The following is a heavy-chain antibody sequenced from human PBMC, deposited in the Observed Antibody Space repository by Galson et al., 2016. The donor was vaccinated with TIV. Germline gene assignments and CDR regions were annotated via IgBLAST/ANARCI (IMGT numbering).Heavy chain of an antibody. CDR3: ARGPQQQLYRGYFDS. CDR2: IIPIIGIT. D-gene: IGHD5-18*01. Sequence: SVKVSCKASGGTFNRNSLTWVRQAPGQGLEWMGTIIPIIGITNYAQKFQGRVTITADISTSTTYMELSSLRSEDTAFYYCARGPQQQLYRGYFDSWGQGTLVTVSS. CDR1: GGTFNRNS. J-gene: IGHJ4*02. V-gene: IGHV1-69*02.